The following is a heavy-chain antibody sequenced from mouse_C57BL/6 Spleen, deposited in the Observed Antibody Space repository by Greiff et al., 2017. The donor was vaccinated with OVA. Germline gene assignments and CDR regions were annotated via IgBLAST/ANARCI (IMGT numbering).Heavy chain of an antibody. V-gene: IGHV5-4*01. CDR1: GFTFSSYA. CDR3: ARDGSSYYYAMDY. CDR2: ISDGGSYT. J-gene: IGHJ4*01. D-gene: IGHD1-2*01. Sequence: EVQRVESGGGLVKPGGSLKLSCAASGFTFSSYAMSWVRQTPEKRLEWVATISDGGSYTYYPDNVKGRFTISRDNAKNNLYLQMSHLKSEDTAMYYCARDGSSYYYAMDYWGQGTSVTVSS.